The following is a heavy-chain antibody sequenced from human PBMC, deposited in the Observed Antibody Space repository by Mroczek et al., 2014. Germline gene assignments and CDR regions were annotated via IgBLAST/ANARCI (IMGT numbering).Heavy chain of an antibody. Sequence: QVQLVESGAEVKKPGASVKVSCKTFGYTFSDYYINWVRQAPGQGLEWMGWINPNSGATESAQKFQGRVTMTSDTSINTVFMEVNSLTSDDTAMYYCAKGGKVVVFPVYWHFDLWGRGTLVSVSS. V-gene: IGHV1-2*02. CDR1: GYTFSDYY. CDR3: AKGGKVVVFPVYWHFDL. CDR2: INPNSGAT. D-gene: IGHD3-22*01. J-gene: IGHJ2*01.